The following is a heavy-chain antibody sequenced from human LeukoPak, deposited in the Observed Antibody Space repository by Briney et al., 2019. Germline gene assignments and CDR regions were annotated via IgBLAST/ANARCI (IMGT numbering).Heavy chain of an antibody. V-gene: IGHV4-39*07. CDR2: IYYSGST. CDR1: GGSISSSSYY. Sequence: PSETLSLTCTVSGGSISSSSYYWGWIRQPPGKGLEWIGSIYYSGSTYYNPSLKSRVTISVDTSKNQFSLKLSSVTAADTAVYYCARDRGGVPAAHQFDPWGQGTLVTVSS. J-gene: IGHJ5*02. D-gene: IGHD2-2*01. CDR3: ARDRGGVPAAHQFDP.